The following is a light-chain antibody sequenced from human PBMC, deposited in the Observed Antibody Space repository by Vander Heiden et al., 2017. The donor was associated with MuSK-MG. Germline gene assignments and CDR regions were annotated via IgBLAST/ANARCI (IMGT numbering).Light chain of an antibody. Sequence: QSVLTQPPSASGTPGQRVTISCSGSSSNYGSNTVNWDQQLPGTAPKLLIYRNNQRPSGGPDRFSGSKSGTSAALAISGLQSEDEADYYCAAWDDSLNGLYVFGTGTKVTVL. CDR1: SSNYGSNT. V-gene: IGLV1-44*01. J-gene: IGLJ1*01. CDR2: RNN. CDR3: AAWDDSLNGLYV.